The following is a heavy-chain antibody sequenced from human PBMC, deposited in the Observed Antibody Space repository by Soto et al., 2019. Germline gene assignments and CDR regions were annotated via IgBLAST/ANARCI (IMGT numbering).Heavy chain of an antibody. Sequence: SVTLSLTCTVSGASISSNYWSWIRQPPGKGLECIGYFSYSGSTNYNPSLKSRVIISVDTSRNQFSLKLTSVTATDTAMYYCARHSPLAAGGAFEFWGQGMMVT. D-gene: IGHD6-13*01. V-gene: IGHV4-59*08. CDR1: GASISSNY. CDR3: ARHSPLAAGGAFEF. J-gene: IGHJ3*01. CDR2: FSYSGST.